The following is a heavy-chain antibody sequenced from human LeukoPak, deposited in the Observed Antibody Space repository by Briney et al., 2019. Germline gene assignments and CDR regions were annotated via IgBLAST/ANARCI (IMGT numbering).Heavy chain of an antibody. Sequence: SETLSLTCTVSSYSISSGFYWGWIRQPPGKGLEWIGEINHSGSTNYNPSLKSRVTISVDTSKNQFSLKLSSVTAADTAVYYCARRGSNYYGSGSYYIGKNGFDPWGQGTLVTVSS. CDR1: SYSISSGFY. J-gene: IGHJ5*02. CDR3: ARRGSNYYGSGSYYIGKNGFDP. CDR2: INHSGST. D-gene: IGHD3-10*01. V-gene: IGHV4-38-2*02.